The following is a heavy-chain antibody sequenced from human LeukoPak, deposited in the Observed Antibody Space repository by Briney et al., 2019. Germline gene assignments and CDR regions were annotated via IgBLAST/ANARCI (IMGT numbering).Heavy chain of an antibody. J-gene: IGHJ4*02. V-gene: IGHV3-30*18. D-gene: IGHD6-19*01. Sequence: GGSLRLSCAASGFTFSNYGFHWVRQAPGRGLEWVTVISFDGKTKHYADPVMGRFTISRDNSNNTLYLQMNNLRAEDTAVYYCAKIASSGTHYFDSWGQGTLVTVSS. CDR1: GFTFSNYG. CDR3: AKIASSGTHYFDS. CDR2: ISFDGKTK.